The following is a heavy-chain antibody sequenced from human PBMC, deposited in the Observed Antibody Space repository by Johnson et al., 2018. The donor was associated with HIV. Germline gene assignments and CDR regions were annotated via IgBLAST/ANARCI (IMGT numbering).Heavy chain of an antibody. J-gene: IGHJ3*02. CDR3: ASSAGGSFFWDAFDI. CDR2: ISYDGSNK. CDR1: GFTFSTYA. V-gene: IGHV3-30*14. D-gene: IGHD1-26*01. Sequence: QMLLVESGGGVVQPGGSLRLSCAASGFTFSTYAIHWVRQAPCKGLEWVALISYDGSNKYYADSVRGRFTISRDNSKNTLYLQMNSLRAEDTAVYYCASSAGGSFFWDAFDIWGQGTMVTVSS.